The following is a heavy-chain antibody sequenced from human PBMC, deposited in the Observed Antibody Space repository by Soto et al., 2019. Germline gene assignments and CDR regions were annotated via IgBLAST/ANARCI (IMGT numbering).Heavy chain of an antibody. J-gene: IGHJ4*02. V-gene: IGHV3-48*02. CDR3: AREDILGVRSFDY. CDR1: GFTFSGYS. CDR2: ISSGSKTI. Sequence: GGSLRLSCAASGFTFSGYSVNWVRQAPGKGLEWVSYISSGSKTIYYAESVKGRFTVSRDNARNSQYRQMNSLRDEDTAVYYCAREDILGVRSFDYWGQGTLVTVSS. D-gene: IGHD3-9*01.